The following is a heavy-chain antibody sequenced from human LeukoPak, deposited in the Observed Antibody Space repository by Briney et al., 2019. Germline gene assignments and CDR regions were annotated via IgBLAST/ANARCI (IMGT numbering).Heavy chain of an antibody. CDR2: IYHSGST. D-gene: IGHD2-2*01. CDR1: GYSISSGYY. Sequence: SETLSLTCAVSGYSISSGYYWGWIRQPPGKGLEWIGSIYHSGSTYYNPSLKSRVTISVDTSKNQFSLKLSSVTAADTAVYYCARDLVTAATFDYWGQGTLVTVSS. V-gene: IGHV4-38-2*02. J-gene: IGHJ4*02. CDR3: ARDLVTAATFDY.